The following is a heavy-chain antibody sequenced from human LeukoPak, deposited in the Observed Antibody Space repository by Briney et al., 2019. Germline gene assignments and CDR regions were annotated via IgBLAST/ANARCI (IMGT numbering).Heavy chain of an antibody. CDR2: IYYSGST. CDR1: GGSISSISSNNYH. CDR3: TRFYDKYGYYYFDY. V-gene: IGHV4-39*01. D-gene: IGHD5-24*01. J-gene: IGHJ4*02. Sequence: SETLSLTCIVSGGSISSISSNNYHWGWIRQPPGKGLEWIGSIYYSGSTYYNPSLKSRVTMSVDTSKSQFSLKLASVTAADTAIYYCTRFYDKYGYYYFDYWGQGTLVTVPS.